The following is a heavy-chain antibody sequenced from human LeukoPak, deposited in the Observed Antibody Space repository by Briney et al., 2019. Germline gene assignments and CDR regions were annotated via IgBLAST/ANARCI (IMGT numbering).Heavy chain of an antibody. D-gene: IGHD3-22*01. V-gene: IGHV1-18*01. CDR1: GYTFTSYG. J-gene: IGHJ5*02. CDR2: ISANNGKT. Sequence: ASVKVSCRASGYTFTSYGISWVRQAPGQGLEWMGWISANNGKTKYAQNLQGRVTMATDTSTSTAYMELRSLRSDDTAVYYCARGYMTTIVEWFDPWGQGTLVTVSS. CDR3: ARGYMTTIVEWFDP.